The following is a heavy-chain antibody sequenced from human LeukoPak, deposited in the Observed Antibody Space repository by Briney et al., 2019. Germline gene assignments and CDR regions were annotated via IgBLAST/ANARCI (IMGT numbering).Heavy chain of an antibody. V-gene: IGHV4-38-2*01. J-gene: IGHJ4*02. CDR3: ASNDFWSGYYYFDY. D-gene: IGHD3-3*01. CDR1: GYSISSGYY. Sequence: PSETLSFTCAVSGYSISSGYYWGWIRQPPGKGLEWIGRIYTSGSTNYNPSLKSRVTMSVDTSKNQFSLKLSSVTAADTAVYYCASNDFWSGYYYFDYWGQGTLVTVSS. CDR2: IYTSGST.